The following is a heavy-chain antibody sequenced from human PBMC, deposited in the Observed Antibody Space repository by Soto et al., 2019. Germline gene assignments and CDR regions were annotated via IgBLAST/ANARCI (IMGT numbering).Heavy chain of an antibody. CDR3: ARAGYYGSGQIDY. CDR2: INAGNGNT. D-gene: IGHD3-10*01. Sequence: ASVKVSCKASGYTFTNYALHWVRQAPGQRLECMGWINAGNGNTKYSQKFQGRVTITRDTSASTAYMELSSLRSEDTAVYYCARAGYYGSGQIDYWGQGTLVTVSS. J-gene: IGHJ4*02. CDR1: GYTFTNYA. V-gene: IGHV1-3*01.